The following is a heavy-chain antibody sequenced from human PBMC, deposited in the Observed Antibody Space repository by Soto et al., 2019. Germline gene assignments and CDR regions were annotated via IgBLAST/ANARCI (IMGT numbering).Heavy chain of an antibody. J-gene: IGHJ6*02. Sequence: EVQLVESGGGLVQPGGSLKLSCAASEFTLSASAMHWVRQASGKGLEWVGRIRSKTNSYATEYAASVKGRFTISRDESKNTAYLQLNSLETEDTAVYYCVSQIAAAGTNYYYAMDVWGQGTTVTVSS. D-gene: IGHD6-13*01. CDR3: VSQIAAAGTNYYYAMDV. CDR2: IRSKTNSYAT. V-gene: IGHV3-73*02. CDR1: EFTLSASA.